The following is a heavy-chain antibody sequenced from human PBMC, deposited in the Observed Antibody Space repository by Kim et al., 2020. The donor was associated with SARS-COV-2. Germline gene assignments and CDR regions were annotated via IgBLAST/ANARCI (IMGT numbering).Heavy chain of an antibody. J-gene: IGHJ4*02. CDR1: GYTFTSYY. CDR3: ARETLGYCTNGVCASFDY. V-gene: IGHV1-46*01. Sequence: ASVKVSCKASGYTFTSYYMHWVRQAPGQGLEWMGIINPSGGSTSYAQKFQGRVTMTRDTSTSTVYMELSSLRSEDTAVYYCARETLGYCTNGVCASFDYWGQGTLVTVSS. D-gene: IGHD2-8*01. CDR2: INPSGGST.